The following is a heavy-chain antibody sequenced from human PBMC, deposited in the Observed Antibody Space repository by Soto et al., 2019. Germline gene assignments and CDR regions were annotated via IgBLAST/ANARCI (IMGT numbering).Heavy chain of an antibody. CDR1: GGTFSSYA. D-gene: IGHD1-1*01. V-gene: IGHV1-69*12. CDR2: IIPIFGTA. J-gene: IGHJ2*01. Sequence: QVQLVQSGAEVKKPGSSVKVSCKASGGTFSSYAISWVRQAPGQGLEWMGGIIPIFGTANYAQKFQGRVTITADESTSTGYMELSSLRSEDTAVYYCARDPLEDDRVYWYFDLWGRGTLVTVSS. CDR3: ARDPLEDDRVYWYFDL.